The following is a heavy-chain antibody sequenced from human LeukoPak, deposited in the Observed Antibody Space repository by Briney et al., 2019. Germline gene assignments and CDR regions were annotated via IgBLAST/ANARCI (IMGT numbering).Heavy chain of an antibody. Sequence: GGSRRLSWAASGFTFGSYAMHWVRRAPGRGLEYVSAISSNGGSTYYANSVKGRFTISRDNSKNTLYLQMGSPRAEDMAVYYCARDDSGSFGYWGQGTLVTVSS. J-gene: IGHJ4*02. CDR1: GFTFGSYA. CDR3: ARDDSGSFGY. D-gene: IGHD1-26*01. CDR2: ISSNGGST. V-gene: IGHV3-64*01.